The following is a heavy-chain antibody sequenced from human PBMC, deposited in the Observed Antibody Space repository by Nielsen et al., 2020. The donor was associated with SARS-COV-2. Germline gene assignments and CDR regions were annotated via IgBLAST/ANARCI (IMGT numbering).Heavy chain of an antibody. D-gene: IGHD6-13*01. J-gene: IGHJ4*02. V-gene: IGHV3-43*01. CDR2: ISWDGAST. CDR3: TKGAQLGDY. CDR1: GFTFDDYT. Sequence: GESLKISCAASGFTFDDYTMHWVRQPPGKGLEWVSLISWDGASTYYGDSVRGRFTISTDLSNNTLYLQMNSLRVEDTAIYYCTKGAQLGDYWGQGTLVTVSS.